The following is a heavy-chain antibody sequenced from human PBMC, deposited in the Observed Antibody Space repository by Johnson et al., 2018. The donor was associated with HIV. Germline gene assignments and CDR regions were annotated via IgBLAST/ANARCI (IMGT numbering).Heavy chain of an antibody. D-gene: IGHD2-8*02. CDR3: GRESTGAGTAFDI. Sequence: VQLVESGGGLVQPGGSLRLSCAVSGFTFSNHHMTWVRQAPGKGLEWVANINQDGSDKYYVDSVKGRFTTSRDNAQNSLYLQMNSLRAEDTAVYYCGRESTGAGTAFDIWGQGTMVTVSS. CDR2: INQDGSDK. V-gene: IGHV3-7*01. J-gene: IGHJ3*02. CDR1: GFTFSNHH.